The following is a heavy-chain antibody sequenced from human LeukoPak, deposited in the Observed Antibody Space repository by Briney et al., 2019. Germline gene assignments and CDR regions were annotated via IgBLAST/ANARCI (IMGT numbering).Heavy chain of an antibody. J-gene: IGHJ4*02. CDR3: AKGLARGDY. CDR2: TSGSGHST. Sequence: GGTLRLSCAASGFTFRTYGMSWVRQAPGKGLEWVSSTSGSGHSTYYADSVKGRFTISRDNAKNTLYLQMNSLRGEDTAVYYCAKGLARGDYWGQGTLVTVSS. V-gene: IGHV3-23*01. CDR1: GFTFRTYG. D-gene: IGHD3/OR15-3a*01.